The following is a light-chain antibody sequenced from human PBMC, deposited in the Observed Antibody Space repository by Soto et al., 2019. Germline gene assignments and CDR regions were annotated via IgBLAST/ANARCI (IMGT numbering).Light chain of an antibody. CDR1: QSVATN. Sequence: ENVLTQSPATLSLSPGEGATLSCRASQSVATNLAWYQQRPGQAPRLLIYGASKRAIGLPARFSGSGSGTEFTLTITSLQSEDFAVYYCQQYNKWPQTFGQGTKVDIK. V-gene: IGKV3-15*01. J-gene: IGKJ1*01. CDR3: QQYNKWPQT. CDR2: GAS.